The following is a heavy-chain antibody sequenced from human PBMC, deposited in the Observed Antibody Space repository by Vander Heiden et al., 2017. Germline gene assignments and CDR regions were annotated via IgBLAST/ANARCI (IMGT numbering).Heavy chain of an antibody. CDR2: IGYDGNNK. D-gene: IGHD4-17*01. Sequence: QVLLVESGGGVVQPGKSLRLSCAASGFTFRTYAIHWVRQAPGKGLEWVAIIGYDGNNKYYGDSVKGRFTISRDNSKNMLYLQMNSLRAEDTAVYYCAREGTLTTVITDYYYGMDVWGQGTTVTVSS. V-gene: IGHV3-33*01. J-gene: IGHJ6*02. CDR1: GFTFRTYA. CDR3: AREGTLTTVITDYYYGMDV.